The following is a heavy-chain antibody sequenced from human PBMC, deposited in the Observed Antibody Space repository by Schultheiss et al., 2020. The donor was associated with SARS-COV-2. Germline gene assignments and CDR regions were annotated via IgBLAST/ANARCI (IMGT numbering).Heavy chain of an antibody. CDR1: GFTFSSYS. D-gene: IGHD6-13*01. J-gene: IGHJ6*02. Sequence: GGSLRLSCAASGFTFSSYSMNWVRQAPGKRLEWVSSISSSSSYIYYADSVKGRFTISRDNAKNSLYLQMNSLRAEDTAVYYCARNQKVGGIAAAGDYYYYGMDVWGQGTTVTVSS. CDR3: ARNQKVGGIAAAGDYYYYGMDV. V-gene: IGHV3-21*01. CDR2: ISSSSSYI.